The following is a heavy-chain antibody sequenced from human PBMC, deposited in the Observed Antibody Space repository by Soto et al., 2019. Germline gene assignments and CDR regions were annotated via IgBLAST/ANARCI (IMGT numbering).Heavy chain of an antibody. CDR1: GYTFTGYY. D-gene: IGHD4-17*01. CDR3: AIGQNTDWFDP. J-gene: IGHJ5*02. V-gene: IGHV1-46*01. Sequence: ASVEVSCKASGYTFTGYYMHWVRQAPGQGLEWMGIINPSGGSTSYAQKFQGRVTMTRDTSTSTVYMELSSLRSEDTAVYYCAIGQNTDWFDPWGQGTLVTVS. CDR2: INPSGGST.